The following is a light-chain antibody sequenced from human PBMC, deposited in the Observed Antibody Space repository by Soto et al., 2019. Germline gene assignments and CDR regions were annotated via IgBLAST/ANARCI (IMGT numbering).Light chain of an antibody. CDR1: SSDVGGYND. CDR3: SSKAGSNNLGVV. Sequence: QSALTQPPSASGSPGQSVAISCTGTSSDVGGYNDVSWYQQHPGKAPKLMIYEVTKRASGVPDRFSGSKSGNTASLTVSGLQADDEADYYCSSKAGSNNLGVVFGGGTKLTVL. J-gene: IGLJ2*01. CDR2: EVT. V-gene: IGLV2-8*01.